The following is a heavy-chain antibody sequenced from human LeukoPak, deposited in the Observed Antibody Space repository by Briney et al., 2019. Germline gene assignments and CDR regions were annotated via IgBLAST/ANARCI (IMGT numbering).Heavy chain of an antibody. D-gene: IGHD4-11*01. V-gene: IGHV1-2*02. CDR2: INPNSGGT. Sequence: ASVKVSCKASGYTFTGYYMHWVRQAPGQGLEWMGWINPNSGGTNYAQKFQGRVTMTRDTSISTAYMELSRLRSDDTAVYYCARAKKTTKNIPMDVWGQRTTVTVSS. J-gene: IGHJ6*02. CDR3: ARAKKTTKNIPMDV. CDR1: GYTFTGYY.